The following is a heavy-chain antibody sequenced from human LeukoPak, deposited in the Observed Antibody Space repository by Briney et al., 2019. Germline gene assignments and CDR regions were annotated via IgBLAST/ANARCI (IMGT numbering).Heavy chain of an antibody. V-gene: IGHV4-38-2*01. CDR1: GYSISSGYY. CDR3: ARRWLQYYFDY. Sequence: SETLSLTCAVSGYSISSGYYGGWIRQPPGKGLEWIGSIYHSRSTYYNPSLKSRVTISVDTSKNQFSLNLTSVAAADTAVYYCARRWLQYYFDYWGQGTLVTVSS. CDR2: IYHSRST. D-gene: IGHD5-24*01. J-gene: IGHJ4*02.